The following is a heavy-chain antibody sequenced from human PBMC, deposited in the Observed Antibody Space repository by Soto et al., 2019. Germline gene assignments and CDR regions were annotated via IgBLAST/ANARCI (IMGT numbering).Heavy chain of an antibody. Sequence: SVKVSCKASGFTFSTSAVQWVRQARGQRPEWMGWIVGGSGNTNYAQNSQERVIITRDMSTSTVYMELSSLRSDDTAVYFCAARRSGLYAMDVWGQGTTVTVSS. CDR3: AARRSGLYAMDV. V-gene: IGHV1-58*01. CDR2: IVGGSGNT. J-gene: IGHJ6*02. CDR1: GFTFSTSA. D-gene: IGHD1-26*01.